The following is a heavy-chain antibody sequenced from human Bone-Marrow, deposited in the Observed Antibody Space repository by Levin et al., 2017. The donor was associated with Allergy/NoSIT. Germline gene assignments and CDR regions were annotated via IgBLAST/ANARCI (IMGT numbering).Heavy chain of an antibody. V-gene: IGHV2-5*02. J-gene: IGHJ4*02. D-gene: IGHD6-19*01. CDR3: AQTYGIALGTDH. Sequence: KASGPTLVKPTQTLTLTCTFSGFSLSSSGVGVGWIRQPPGKALEWLALIYWDDDKRYKSSLKSRLTITKDTSKNEVVLTMTNMEPVDTATYYCAQTYGIALGTDHWGQGTLVSVSS. CDR1: GFSLSSSGVG. CDR2: IYWDDDK.